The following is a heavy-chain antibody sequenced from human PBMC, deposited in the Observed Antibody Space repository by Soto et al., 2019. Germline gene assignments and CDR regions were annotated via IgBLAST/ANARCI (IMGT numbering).Heavy chain of an antibody. Sequence: EVQLLDSGGGLVQPGGSLRLSCAASGFTFSSYAMNWVRQAPGKGLEWVSGISGSGGSTYYADSVKGRFTISRDNSKNTLYLQMNSLRAEDTGVYYWEKGGGESSGWYNYRGQGTLVTVSS. V-gene: IGHV3-23*01. D-gene: IGHD6-19*01. CDR1: GFTFSSYA. CDR3: EKGGGESSGWYNY. CDR2: ISGSGGST. J-gene: IGHJ4*02.